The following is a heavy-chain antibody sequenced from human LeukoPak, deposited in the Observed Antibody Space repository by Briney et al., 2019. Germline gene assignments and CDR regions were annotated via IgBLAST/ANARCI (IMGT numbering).Heavy chain of an antibody. Sequence: GGSLRLSCETSGFFFSNYWMTWVRQAPGKGLEWVSYISSSSSTIYYADSVKGRFTISRDNAKNSLYLQMNSLRAEDTAVYYCARDGTGDFDYWGQGTLVTVSS. J-gene: IGHJ4*02. CDR3: ARDGTGDFDY. D-gene: IGHD3/OR15-3a*01. V-gene: IGHV3-48*04. CDR1: GFFFSNYW. CDR2: ISSSSSTI.